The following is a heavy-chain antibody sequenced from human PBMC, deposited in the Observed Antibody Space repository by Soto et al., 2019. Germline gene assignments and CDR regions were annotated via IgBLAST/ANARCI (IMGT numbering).Heavy chain of an antibody. Sequence: PGGSLRLSCAASGFTFSDSYMSWIRQAPGKGLEWVSFISGSGSIIYYADSVKGRFTISRDSAKNSLYLQMNSLRAEDTAVYYCAGDLGYYDNDGYFDYWGQGTLVTVSS. J-gene: IGHJ4*02. CDR1: GFTFSDSY. D-gene: IGHD3-22*01. CDR3: AGDLGYYDNDGYFDY. CDR2: ISGSGSII. V-gene: IGHV3-11*01.